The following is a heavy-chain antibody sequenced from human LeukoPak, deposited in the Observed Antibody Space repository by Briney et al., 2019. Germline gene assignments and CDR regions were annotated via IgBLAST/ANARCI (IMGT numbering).Heavy chain of an antibody. V-gene: IGHV3-74*01. CDR2: ISGDGSSI. CDR1: GFTFSRFW. Sequence: PGGSLRLSCAASGFTFSRFWMHWVRQVPGKGLVWVSRISGDGSSITYADSVKGRFTISRDNSKNTLYLQIDSLRAEDTAVYYCAQSGGMDVWGQGTTVTVSS. J-gene: IGHJ6*02. CDR3: AQSGGMDV.